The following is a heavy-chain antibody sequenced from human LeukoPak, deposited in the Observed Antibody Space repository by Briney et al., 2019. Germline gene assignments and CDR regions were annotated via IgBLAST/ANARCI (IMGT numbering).Heavy chain of an antibody. CDR2: MNPNSGNT. V-gene: IGHV1-8*03. J-gene: IGHJ3*02. CDR3: ARGFSPLRYYDFWSGPDAFDI. Sequence: GASVKVSCKASGYTFTSYDINWVRQATGQGLEWMGWMNPNSGNTGYAQKFQGRVTITRNTSISTAYMELSSLRSEDTAVYYCARGFSPLRYYDFWSGPDAFDIWGQGTMVTVSS. CDR1: GYTFTSYD. D-gene: IGHD3-3*01.